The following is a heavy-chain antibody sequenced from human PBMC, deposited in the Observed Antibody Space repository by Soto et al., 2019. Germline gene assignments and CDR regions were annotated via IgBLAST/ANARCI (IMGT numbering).Heavy chain of an antibody. D-gene: IGHD1-1*01. CDR1: GGSIFSYY. CDR2: IYYSGST. V-gene: IGHV4-59*01. CDR3: ARGYRVRGRNYYYGMDV. Sequence: SKSLSLTCTVSGGSIFSYYWSWIRQPHGKGLEWIGYIYYSGSTNYNPSLKSRVTISVDTSKNQFSLKLSSVTAADTAVYYCARGYRVRGRNYYYGMDVWGQGTTVTVSS. J-gene: IGHJ6*02.